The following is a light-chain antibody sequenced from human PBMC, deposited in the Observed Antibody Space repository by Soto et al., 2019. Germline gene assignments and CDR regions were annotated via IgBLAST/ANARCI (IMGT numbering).Light chain of an antibody. CDR3: QQYGSSPPRT. V-gene: IGKV3-20*01. Sequence: EIVLTQSPGILSLSAGERATLSCRASQSVGNDFLAWYQQKPGQAPRLLIYGASTRATDVPDRFSGSGSGADFTLTISRLEPEDFAVYYCQQYGSSPPRTFGQGTRWIS. CDR2: GAS. CDR1: QSVGNDF. J-gene: IGKJ1*01.